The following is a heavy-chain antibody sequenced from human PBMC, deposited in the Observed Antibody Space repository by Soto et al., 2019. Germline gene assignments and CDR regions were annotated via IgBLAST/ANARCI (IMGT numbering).Heavy chain of an antibody. CDR2: ISAYNGNT. CDR1: GYTFTSYG. V-gene: IGHV1-18*04. Sequence: ASVKVSCKASGYTFTSYGISWVRQAPGQGVEWMGWISAYNGNTNYAQKLQGRVTMTTDTSTSTAYMELRSLRSDDTAVYYCATPTTLRGAMITILNFDFWGQGTPVTVSS. D-gene: IGHD3-10*01. CDR3: ATPTTLRGAMITILNFDF. J-gene: IGHJ4*02.